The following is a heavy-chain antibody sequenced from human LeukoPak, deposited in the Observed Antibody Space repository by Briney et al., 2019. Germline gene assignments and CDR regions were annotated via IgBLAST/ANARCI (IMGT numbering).Heavy chain of an antibody. CDR1: GFTFSTYE. D-gene: IGHD3-22*01. J-gene: IGHJ6*03. CDR3: ARYYYDTSGYYSDYYYYYMDV. Sequence: GGSLRLSCAASGFTFSTYEMNWVRQAPGKGREWVSYISSSGSTIYYADSVKGRFTVSRDNAKNSLYLQMNSLRAEDTAVYYCARYYYDTSGYYSDYYYYYMDVWGKGTTVTISS. CDR2: ISSSGSTI. V-gene: IGHV3-48*03.